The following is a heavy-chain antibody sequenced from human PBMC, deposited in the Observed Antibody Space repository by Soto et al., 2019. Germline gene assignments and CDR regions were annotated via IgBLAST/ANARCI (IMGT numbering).Heavy chain of an antibody. Sequence: SETLSLTCTVSGGSVSRYYWSWIRQPPGKGLEWIGYIYYSGSTNYNPSLKSRVTISVDTSKNQFSLKLSSVTAADTAVYYCASHVNYYSSGYYYRPYYYGMDVWGQGTTVTVS. J-gene: IGHJ6*02. V-gene: IGHV4-59*02. D-gene: IGHD3-22*01. CDR1: GGSVSRYY. CDR2: IYYSGST. CDR3: ASHVNYYSSGYYYRPYYYGMDV.